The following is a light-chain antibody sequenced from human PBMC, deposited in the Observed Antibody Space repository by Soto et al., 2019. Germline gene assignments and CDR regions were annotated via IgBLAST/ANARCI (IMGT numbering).Light chain of an antibody. V-gene: IGKV3-20*01. CDR2: GAS. Sequence: EIVLTQSPGTPSLSPGERATLSCRASQGLTSNFLAWYRHKPGQAPRLLIYGASSRATGVPDRVSGSGSGTDFTLTINRLEPEDFAVYYCQQYGNFPYTFGQGTRLEIK. J-gene: IGKJ5*01. CDR1: QGLTSNF. CDR3: QQYGNFPYT.